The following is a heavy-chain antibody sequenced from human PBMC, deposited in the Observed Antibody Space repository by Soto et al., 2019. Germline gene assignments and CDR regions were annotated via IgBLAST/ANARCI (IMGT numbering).Heavy chain of an antibody. J-gene: IGHJ4*02. CDR2: SHQSGNT. V-gene: IGHV4-4*02. CDR3: ATRDTSRFY. Sequence: QVQLQESGPGLVKPSGTLSLTCAVSGVSISSHDWWTWVRQPPGKGLEGIGESHQSGNTNYNSSLECRVTISVDKSKNQFSLNLSSVTVADTAVYSCATRDTSRFYWGQGTLVTVSS. D-gene: IGHD6-13*01. CDR1: GVSISSHDW.